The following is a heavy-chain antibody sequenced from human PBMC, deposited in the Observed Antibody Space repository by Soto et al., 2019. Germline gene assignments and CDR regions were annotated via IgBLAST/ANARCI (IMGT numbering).Heavy chain of an antibody. Sequence: ASETLSLTCTVSGGSISSGDYYWSWIRQPPGKGLEWIGYIYYSGSTYYNPSLKSRVTISVDTSKNQFSLKLSSVTAADTAVYYCARDRGYSYGLAWFDPWGQGTLVT. D-gene: IGHD5-18*01. CDR3: ARDRGYSYGLAWFDP. J-gene: IGHJ5*02. V-gene: IGHV4-30-4*01. CDR1: GGSISSGDYY. CDR2: IYYSGST.